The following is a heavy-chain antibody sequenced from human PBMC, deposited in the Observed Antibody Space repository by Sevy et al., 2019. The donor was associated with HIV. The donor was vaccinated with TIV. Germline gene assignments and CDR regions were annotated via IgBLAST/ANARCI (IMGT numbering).Heavy chain of an antibody. CDR1: GFTFGDYS. D-gene: IGHD5-12*01. Sequence: GGSLRLSCAASGFTFGDYSMNWVRQAPGKGLEWVSSISSNSEFMYYTDSVKGRFTISRDNANNSVFLQMNSLRAEDTAVYYCTSLGQAWLFDSWGQGTPVTVSS. V-gene: IGHV3-21*06. CDR3: TSLGQAWLFDS. CDR2: ISSNSEFM. J-gene: IGHJ4*02.